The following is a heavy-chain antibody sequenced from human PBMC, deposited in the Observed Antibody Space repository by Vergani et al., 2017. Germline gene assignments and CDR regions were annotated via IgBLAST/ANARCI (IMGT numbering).Heavy chain of an antibody. CDR3: ARRAGVRGVIANDAFDI. Sequence: EVQLVESGGGLVQPGGSLRLSCAASGFTFSSYWMSWVRQAPGKGLEWVANIKQDGSEKYYVDSVKGRCTISRDNAKNSLYLQMNSLRAEDTAVYYCARRAGVRGVIANDAFDIWGQGTMVTVSS. CDR1: GFTFSSYW. J-gene: IGHJ3*02. CDR2: IKQDGSEK. V-gene: IGHV3-7*04. D-gene: IGHD3-10*01.